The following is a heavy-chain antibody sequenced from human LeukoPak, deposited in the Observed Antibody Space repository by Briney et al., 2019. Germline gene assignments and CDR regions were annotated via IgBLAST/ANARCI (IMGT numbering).Heavy chain of an antibody. D-gene: IGHD3-22*01. CDR2: INAGNGNT. CDR1: GYTFTSYG. Sequence: ASVKVSCKASGYTFTSYGISWVRQAPGQRLEWMGWINAGNGNTKYSQKFQGRVTITRDTSASTAYMELSSLRSEDTAVYYCARDSSPYYYDSSGYYSGYFQHWGQGTLVTVSS. V-gene: IGHV1-3*01. J-gene: IGHJ1*01. CDR3: ARDSSPYYYDSSGYYSGYFQH.